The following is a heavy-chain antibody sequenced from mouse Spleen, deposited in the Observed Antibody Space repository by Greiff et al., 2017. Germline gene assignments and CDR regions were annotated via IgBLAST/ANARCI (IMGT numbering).Heavy chain of an antibody. CDR2: IDPETGGT. D-gene: IGHD3-3*01. J-gene: IGHJ3*01. CDR3: TGGGGTGAWFAY. Sequence: VQLQQSGAELVRPGASVTLSCKASGYTFTDYEMHWVKQTPVHGLEWIGAIDPETGGTAYNQKFKGKAILTADKSSSTAYMELRSLTSEDSAVYYGTGGGGTGAWFAYWGQGTLVTVSA. V-gene: IGHV1-15*01. CDR1: GYTFTDYE.